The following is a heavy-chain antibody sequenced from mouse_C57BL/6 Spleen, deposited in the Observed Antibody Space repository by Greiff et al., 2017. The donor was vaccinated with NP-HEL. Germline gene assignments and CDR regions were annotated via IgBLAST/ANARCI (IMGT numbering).Heavy chain of an antibody. CDR2: ISYSGST. V-gene: IGHV3-1*01. CDR1: GYSITSGYD. J-gene: IGHJ4*01. Sequence: DVKLQESGPGMVKPSQSLSLTCTVTGYSITSGYDWHWIRHFPGNKLEWMGYISYSGSTNYNPSLKSRISITHDTSKNHFFLKLNSVTTEDTATYDCARDSGTGAMDYWGQGTSVTVSS. CDR3: ARDSGTGAMDY. D-gene: IGHD4-1*01.